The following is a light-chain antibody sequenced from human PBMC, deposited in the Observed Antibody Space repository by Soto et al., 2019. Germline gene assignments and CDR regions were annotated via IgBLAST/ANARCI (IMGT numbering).Light chain of an antibody. CDR2: VTN. Sequence: QSVLTQPPSVSGAPGQRVTISCTGSNSNIGAGYDVHWYQQLPGTAPKLLIYVTNNRPSGVPDRFSGSKSGTSASLAITGLRAEDEADYYCQTYDSSFRGSVFGGGTKVTVL. V-gene: IGLV1-40*01. J-gene: IGLJ2*01. CDR3: QTYDSSFRGSV. CDR1: NSNIGAGYD.